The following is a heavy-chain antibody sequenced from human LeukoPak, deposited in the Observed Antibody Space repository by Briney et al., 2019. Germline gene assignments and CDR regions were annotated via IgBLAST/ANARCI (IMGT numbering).Heavy chain of an antibody. J-gene: IGHJ4*02. CDR1: GYTFTTYG. D-gene: IGHD2-15*01. CDR3: ASGYCSAGTCYGLLDF. V-gene: IGHV1-18*01. Sequence: ASVNVSFKASGYTFTTYGISWVRQAPGQGLEGMGCISAYNGNTNYAQKLQGRVTMTSDTSTKTAYMELRSLRSNDTAVYYCASGYCSAGTCYGLLDFWGRGTLVIVSS. CDR2: ISAYNGNT.